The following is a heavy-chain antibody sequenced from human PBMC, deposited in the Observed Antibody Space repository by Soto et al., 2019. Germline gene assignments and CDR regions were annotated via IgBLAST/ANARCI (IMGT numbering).Heavy chain of an antibody. V-gene: IGHV5-51*01. CDR2: IYPGDSDT. J-gene: IGHJ4*02. CDR1: GYSFTSYW. D-gene: IGHD6-6*01. Sequence: GESLKISSNCSGYSFTSYWIGWVRQMPGKGLEWMGIIYPGDSDTRYSPSFQGQVTISADKSIRAAYLQWSSLKASDTAMYYCARQSEASRSPDYWGPGTLVTVYS. CDR3: ARQSEASRSPDY.